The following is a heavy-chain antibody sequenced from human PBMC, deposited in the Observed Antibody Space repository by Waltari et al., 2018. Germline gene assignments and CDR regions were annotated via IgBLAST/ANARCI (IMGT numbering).Heavy chain of an antibody. CDR2: INHSGST. D-gene: IGHD2-2*01. J-gene: IGHJ2*01. CDR3: ARSYIVVVPAAISWYFDL. V-gene: IGHV4-34*01. CDR1: GGSFSGYY. Sequence: QVQLQQWGAGLLKPSETLSLTCAVYGGSFSGYYWSWIRQPPGKGLEWIGEINHSGSTTYNPSLKSRVTISVDTSKNQFSLKLSSVTAADTAVYYCARSYIVVVPAAISWYFDLWGRGTLVTVCS.